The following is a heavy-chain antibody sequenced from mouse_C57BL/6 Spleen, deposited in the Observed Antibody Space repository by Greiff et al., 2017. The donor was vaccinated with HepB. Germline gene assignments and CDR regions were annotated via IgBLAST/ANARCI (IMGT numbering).Heavy chain of an antibody. D-gene: IGHD2-1*01. J-gene: IGHJ3*01. CDR1: GFSFNTYA. V-gene: IGHV10-1*01. CDR2: IRSKSNNYAT. CDR3: VSGGNPAWFAY. Sequence: VQLVESGGGLVQPKGSLKLSCAASGFSFNTYAMNWVRQAPGKGLEWVARIRSKSNNYATYYADSVKDRFTISRDDSESMLYLQMNNLKTEDTAMYYCVSGGNPAWFAYWGQGTLVTVSA.